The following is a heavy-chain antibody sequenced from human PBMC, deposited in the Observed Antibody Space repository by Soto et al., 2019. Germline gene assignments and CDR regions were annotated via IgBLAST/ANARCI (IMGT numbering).Heavy chain of an antibody. CDR3: VRARSTDSRADN. CDR2: ITSSSSYI. Sequence: NPGGSLRLSCAASGFTFSLYSMIWVRQAPGKGLEWVASITSSSSYIYYEDSLKGRFTISRENAKNSLFLQLDSLRAEDTAVYFCVRARSTDSRADNWGQGTLVTVSS. V-gene: IGHV3-21*01. D-gene: IGHD6-25*01. CDR1: GFTFSLYS. J-gene: IGHJ4*02.